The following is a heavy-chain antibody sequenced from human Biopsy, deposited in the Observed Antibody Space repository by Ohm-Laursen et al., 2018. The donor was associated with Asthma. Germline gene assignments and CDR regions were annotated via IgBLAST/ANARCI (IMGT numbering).Heavy chain of an antibody. CDR1: GGSINIGDYY. Sequence: TLSLTCPVSGGSINIGDYYWSWIRQHPVKGLEWIGHIYYSGSTYYTPSLKSRVSISLDTSKNQFSLSLTSVTAADTAVYYCARTTYGHDGFDPWGQGTLVTVSS. CDR3: ARTTYGHDGFDP. J-gene: IGHJ5*02. V-gene: IGHV4-31*03. CDR2: IYYSGST. D-gene: IGHD4-17*01.